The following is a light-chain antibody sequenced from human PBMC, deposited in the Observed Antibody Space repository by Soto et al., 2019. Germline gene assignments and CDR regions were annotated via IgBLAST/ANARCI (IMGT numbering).Light chain of an antibody. J-gene: IGKJ2*01. CDR1: QSINIY. CDR3: QQSYRSPYT. CDR2: GAS. Sequence: DIQMTQSPSSLFASVGDRVTVTCRASQSINIYLNWYQQKPGKAPTLLIYGASSLQSGVPSRFSGGGSRTEFTLTIGALQPADFATYYCQQSYRSPYTFGQGTKLEI. V-gene: IGKV1-39*01.